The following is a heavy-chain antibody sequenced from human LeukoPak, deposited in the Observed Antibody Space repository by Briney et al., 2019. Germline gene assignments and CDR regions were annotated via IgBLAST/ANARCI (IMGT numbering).Heavy chain of an antibody. CDR3: ARVLRYCSGGNCYSGGLGYMDV. J-gene: IGHJ6*03. D-gene: IGHD2-15*01. CDR2: IKQDGSEK. CDR1: GFTFSNYW. Sequence: PGGSLRLSCAAPGFTFSNYWMSWVRQAPGKGLEWVANIKQDGSEKYYVDSVKGRFTISRDNAKNSLYLQMNSLRAEDTAVYYCARVLRYCSGGNCYSGGLGYMDVWGKGTTVTISS. V-gene: IGHV3-7*03.